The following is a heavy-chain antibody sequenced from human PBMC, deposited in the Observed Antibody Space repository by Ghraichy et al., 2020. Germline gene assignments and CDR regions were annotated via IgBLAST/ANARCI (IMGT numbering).Heavy chain of an antibody. CDR2: IHHTGNT. J-gene: IGHJ6*02. D-gene: IGHD4-11*01. Sequence: SETLSLTCTVSGDSISTYYWSWIRQPPGKGLEWIGCIHHTGNTNYDPSVKSRVTISVDTSKNQFSLQLSSVTAADTAGYYLARTKTLYTLYYGMDVWGQGTTVTISS. V-gene: IGHV4-4*09. CDR1: GDSISTYY. CDR3: ARTKTLYTLYYGMDV.